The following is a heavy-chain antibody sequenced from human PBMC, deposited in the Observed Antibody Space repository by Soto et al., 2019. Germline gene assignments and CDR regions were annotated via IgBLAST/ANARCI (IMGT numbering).Heavy chain of an antibody. V-gene: IGHV1-24*01. D-gene: IGHD2-2*01. CDR1: GYTLTELS. CDR2: FDPEDGET. Sequence: GASVKVSCKVSGYTLTELSLHWVRQSHGKGLEWKGGFDPEDGETIYAQKFQGRVTMTEDTSTGTAYMELSSLRSEDKAVYYCATDSPKYCSSTSCFKWGWLDPWGQGTLVTSPQ. J-gene: IGHJ5*02. CDR3: ATDSPKYCSSTSCFKWGWLDP.